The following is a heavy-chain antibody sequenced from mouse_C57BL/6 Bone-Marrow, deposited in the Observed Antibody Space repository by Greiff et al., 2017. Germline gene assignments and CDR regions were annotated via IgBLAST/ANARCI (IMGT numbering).Heavy chain of an antibody. V-gene: IGHV1-74*01. CDR1: GYTFTSYW. D-gene: IGHD1-1*01. Sequence: VQRVESGAELVKPGASVKVSCKASGYTFTSYWMHWVKQRPGQGLEWIGRIHPSDSDTNYNQKFKGKATLTVDKSSSTAYMQLSSLTSEDSAVYYCAITTTVVANFDYWGQGTTLTVSS. CDR2: IHPSDSDT. J-gene: IGHJ2*01. CDR3: AITTTVVANFDY.